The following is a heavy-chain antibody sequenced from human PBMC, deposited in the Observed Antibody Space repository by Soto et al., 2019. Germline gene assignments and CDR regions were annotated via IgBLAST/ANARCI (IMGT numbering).Heavy chain of an antibody. D-gene: IGHD2-2*03. Sequence: EASVKVSCKASGCTFTSYGISWVRQAPGQGLEWMGWISAYNGNTNYAQKLQGRVTMTTDTSTSTAYMELRSLRSDDTAVYYCASNRLDIVVVPAAMPHDAFDIWGQGTMVTVSS. CDR3: ASNRLDIVVVPAAMPHDAFDI. V-gene: IGHV1-18*01. J-gene: IGHJ3*02. CDR2: ISAYNGNT. CDR1: GCTFTSYG.